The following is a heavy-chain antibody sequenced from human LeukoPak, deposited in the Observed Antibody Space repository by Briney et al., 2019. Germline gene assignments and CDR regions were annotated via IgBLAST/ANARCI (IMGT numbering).Heavy chain of an antibody. CDR1: GCTFTVYY. CDR2: INPNSGGT. Sequence: GASVKVSCKASGCTFTVYYIHWVRQAPGQGLEWMGRINPNSGGTNYAQKFQGRVTMTRDTSISVVYMELSRLRSDDTAVYYCARGGPYYYDSSGYYIGYWGQGTLVTVSS. CDR3: ARGGPYYYDSSGYYIGY. D-gene: IGHD3-22*01. J-gene: IGHJ4*02. V-gene: IGHV1-2*06.